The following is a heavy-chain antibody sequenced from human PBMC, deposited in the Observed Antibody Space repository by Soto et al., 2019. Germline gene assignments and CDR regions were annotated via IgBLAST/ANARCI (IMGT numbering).Heavy chain of an antibody. CDR2: IYSTGST. J-gene: IGHJ6*03. D-gene: IGHD3-10*01. Sequence: SETLSLTCTVSGGSISSYYWGWIRQPPGKGLEWIGHIYSTGSTNHSPPLRSRVTISVDTSKNQFSMKLTSVTAADTAVYYCARGTYGSGQAPHYYYMDVWGRGTTVTVSS. CDR1: GGSISSYY. CDR3: ARGTYGSGQAPHYYYMDV. V-gene: IGHV4-59*01.